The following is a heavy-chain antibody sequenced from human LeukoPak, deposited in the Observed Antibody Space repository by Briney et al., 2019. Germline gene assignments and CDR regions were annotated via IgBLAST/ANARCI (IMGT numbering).Heavy chain of an antibody. V-gene: IGHV3-7*03. CDR2: IKPGGNEK. Sequence: GGSLRLSCAASGFILSNHWMTWVRQAPGKGLEWVANIKPGGNEKYYVDSVKGRFTISRDNVKNSLYLQMNSLRAEDTAIYYCATFRFLGTWGQGTMVTVSP. J-gene: IGHJ3*01. CDR3: ATFRFLGT. CDR1: GFILSNHW. D-gene: IGHD3-3*01.